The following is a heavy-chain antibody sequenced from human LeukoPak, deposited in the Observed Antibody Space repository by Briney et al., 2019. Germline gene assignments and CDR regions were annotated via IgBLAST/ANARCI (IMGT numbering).Heavy chain of an antibody. CDR1: GFTFNDYA. D-gene: IGHD6-19*01. CDR3: AKDFHRQQWLILDY. J-gene: IGHJ4*02. V-gene: IGHV3-9*01. CDR2: ISWNSGSI. Sequence: GGSLRLSCAASGFTFNDYAMHWVRQAPGKGLEWVSGISWNSGSIGYADSVKGRFTISRDNAKNSLYLQMNSLRAEDTALYYCAKDFHRQQWLILDYWGQGTLVTVSS.